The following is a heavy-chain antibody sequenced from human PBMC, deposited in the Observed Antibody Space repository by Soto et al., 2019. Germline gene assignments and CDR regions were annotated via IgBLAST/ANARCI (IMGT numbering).Heavy chain of an antibody. CDR3: AKDWSGYSAPTPYFDY. CDR2: ISGSGGST. V-gene: IGHV3-23*01. J-gene: IGHJ4*02. D-gene: IGHD3-3*01. CDR1: GFTFSSYA. Sequence: GGSLRLSCAASGFTFSSYAMHWVRQAPGKGLEWVSAISGSGGSTYYADSVKGRFTISRDNSKNTLYLQMNSLRAEDTAVYYCAKDWSGYSAPTPYFDYRGQGTLVTVSS.